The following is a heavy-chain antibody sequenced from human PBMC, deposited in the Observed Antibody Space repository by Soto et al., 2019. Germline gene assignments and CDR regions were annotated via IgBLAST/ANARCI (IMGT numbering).Heavy chain of an antibody. CDR2: INPNSGGT. D-gene: IGHD3-22*01. Sequence: ASVKVFCKASGYTFTGYYMHWVRQAPGQGLEWMGWINPNSGGTNYAQKFQGRVTMTRETSISTAYLELSRLRSDDTAVYYCARTYYYDSSGYPLSFVAERLNWFDPWGQGTLVTVSS. CDR1: GYTFTGYY. CDR3: ARTYYYDSSGYPLSFVAERLNWFDP. J-gene: IGHJ5*02. V-gene: IGHV1-2*02.